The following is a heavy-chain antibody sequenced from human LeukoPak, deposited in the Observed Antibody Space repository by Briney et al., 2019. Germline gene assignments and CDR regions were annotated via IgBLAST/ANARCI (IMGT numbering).Heavy chain of an antibody. J-gene: IGHJ4*02. D-gene: IGHD3-16*01. CDR3: ARDSPGDDY. Sequence: GASVKVSCKASAYTFTSYGISWVRQAPGQGLGWMGWISAYNGNTNYAQKLQGRVSMTTDTSTATAYMELRSLRPDDTAVYYCARDSPGDDYWGQGTLVTVSS. V-gene: IGHV1-18*01. CDR1: AYTFTSYG. CDR2: ISAYNGNT.